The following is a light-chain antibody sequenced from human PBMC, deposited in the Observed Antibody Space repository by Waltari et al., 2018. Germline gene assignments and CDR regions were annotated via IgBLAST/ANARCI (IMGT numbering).Light chain of an antibody. V-gene: IGLV8-61*01. CDR1: SGSLSSTSY. CDR3: SIYMGSGIWV. CDR2: KGS. J-gene: IGLJ3*02. Sequence: QTVVTQEPSLSVSPGGTVTLTCALSSGSLSSTSYATWYRQTPGQPPRTLVYKGSSRSVGVPDRFSGSVLGNKAALTITGAQADDESNYFCSIYMGSGIWVFGGGTKLTVL.